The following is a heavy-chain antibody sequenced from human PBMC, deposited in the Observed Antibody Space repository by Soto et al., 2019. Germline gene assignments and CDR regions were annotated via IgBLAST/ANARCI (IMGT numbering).Heavy chain of an antibody. CDR2: ISGSGGST. D-gene: IGHD1-26*01. V-gene: IGHV3-23*01. Sequence: PGGSLRLSCAASGFTFSSYTMSWVRQAPGKGLEWVSAISGSGGSTYYADSVKGRFTISRDNSKNTLYLQMNSLRAEDTAVYYCASMVGATKRAEYFQHWGQGTLVTVSS. J-gene: IGHJ1*01. CDR1: GFTFSSYT. CDR3: ASMVGATKRAEYFQH.